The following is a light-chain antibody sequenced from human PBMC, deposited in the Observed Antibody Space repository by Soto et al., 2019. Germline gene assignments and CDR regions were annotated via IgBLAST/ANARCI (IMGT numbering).Light chain of an antibody. V-gene: IGKV1-39*01. Sequence: EIQMTQSPSSLSGSVGDKVTITCRASQSISSYLNWYQQKPGKAPKLLIYAASSLQSGVPSRFSGSGSGTDFTLTISSLQPEDFATYYCQQSYSTPWTFGQGT. J-gene: IGKJ1*01. CDR3: QQSYSTPWT. CDR2: AAS. CDR1: QSISSY.